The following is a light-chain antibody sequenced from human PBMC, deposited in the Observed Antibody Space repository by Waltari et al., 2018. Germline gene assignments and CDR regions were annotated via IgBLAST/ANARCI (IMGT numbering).Light chain of an antibody. J-gene: IGKJ4*01. V-gene: IGKV1-33*01. CDR3: QQYESLPLS. Sequence: DIQMTQSPSSLSASIGDRVIITCQASQGIGKFLSWVQQKPGNAPKVLISDASNLETGVPSRFSGSGFGTYFTFTINSLQPEDIGTYYCQQYESLPLSFGGGTKVEVK. CDR2: DAS. CDR1: QGIGKF.